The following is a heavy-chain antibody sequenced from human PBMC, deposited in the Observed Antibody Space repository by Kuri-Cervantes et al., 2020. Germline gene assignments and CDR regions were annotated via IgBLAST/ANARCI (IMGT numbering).Heavy chain of an antibody. D-gene: IGHD3-10*01. CDR2: IYYSGST. Sequence: AETLSLTCSVSGGSVSSSSYYWGWIRQTPGKGLEWIGSIYYSGSTYYNPSLKSRVTISVDTSKNQFSLKLCSLTAADTSVYYCARGFQMVRGAYLRGRPYFRYWDQGTLVTVSS. V-gene: IGHV4-39*07. CDR1: GGSVSSSSYY. J-gene: IGHJ1*01. CDR3: ARGFQMVRGAYLRGRPYFRY.